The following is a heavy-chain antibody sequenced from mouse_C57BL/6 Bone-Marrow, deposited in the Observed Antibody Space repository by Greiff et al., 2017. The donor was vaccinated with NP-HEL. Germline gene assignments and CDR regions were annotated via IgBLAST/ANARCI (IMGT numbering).Heavy chain of an antibody. D-gene: IGHD2-14*01. CDR3: AEVRRRGIYAMDY. Sequence: EVQLQQSGPVLVKPGASVKMSCKASGYTFTDYYMNWVKQSHGKSLEWIGVINPYNGGTSYNQKFKGKATLTVDKSSSTAYMELNSLTSEDSAVYYCAEVRRRGIYAMDYWGQGTSVTVSS. J-gene: IGHJ4*01. CDR2: INPYNGGT. CDR1: GYTFTDYY. V-gene: IGHV1-19*01.